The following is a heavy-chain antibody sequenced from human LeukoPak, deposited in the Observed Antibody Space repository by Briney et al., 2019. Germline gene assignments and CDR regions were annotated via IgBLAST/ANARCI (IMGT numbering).Heavy chain of an antibody. CDR1: GFTFSSYA. CDR2: ISGSGGST. J-gene: IGHJ4*02. Sequence: GGSLRLSCAASGFTFSSYAMSWVRQAPGKGPEWVSAISGSGGSTYYADSVKGRFTISRDNSKNTLYLQMNSLRAEDTAVYYCAKDPDSSGWYPGPNYWGQGTLVTVSS. CDR3: AKDPDSSGWYPGPNY. D-gene: IGHD6-19*01. V-gene: IGHV3-23*01.